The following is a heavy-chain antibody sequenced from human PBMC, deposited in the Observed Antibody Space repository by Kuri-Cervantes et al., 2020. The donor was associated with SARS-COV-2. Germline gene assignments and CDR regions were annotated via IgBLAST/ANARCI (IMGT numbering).Heavy chain of an antibody. CDR2: IYFSGST. CDR1: GDSISRSSYY. CDR3: ARTRMVNTAMAYSGAFDI. D-gene: IGHD5-18*01. V-gene: IGHV4-39*07. J-gene: IGHJ3*02. Sequence: SETLSLTCTVSGDSISRSSYYWGWIRQPPGKGLEWIGAIYFSGSTFYNPSLTSRVTISIDTSKNQFSLKLSSVTAADTALYYCARTRMVNTAMAYSGAFDIWGQGTMVTVSS.